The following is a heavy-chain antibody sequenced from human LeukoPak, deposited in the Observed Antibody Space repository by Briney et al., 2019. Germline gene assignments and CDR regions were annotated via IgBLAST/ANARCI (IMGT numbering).Heavy chain of an antibody. D-gene: IGHD3-10*01. CDR2: INHSGST. J-gene: IGHJ6*02. V-gene: IGHV4-34*01. CDR3: ARSSDHPLRFGEVSGEKYYYYGMDV. CDR1: GGSFSGYY. Sequence: PSETLSLTCAVYGGSFSGYYWSWIRQPPGKGLEWIGEINHSGSTNYNPSLKSRVTISVDTSKNQFSLKLSSVTAADTAVYYCARSSDHPLRFGEVSGEKYYYYGMDVWGQGTTVTVSS.